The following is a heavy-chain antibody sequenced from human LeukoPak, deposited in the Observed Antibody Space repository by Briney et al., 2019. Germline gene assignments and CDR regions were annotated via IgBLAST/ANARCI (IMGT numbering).Heavy chain of an antibody. J-gene: IGHJ4*02. CDR3: ARVRVGAYDFEY. D-gene: IGHD3-10*01. CDR1: GFTLSSYW. Sequence: GGSLRLSCAASGFTLSSYWIYWVRQAPGKGLEWVSRINSDGSTTTYADSVKGRFTISRDNAKNTLYLQMNSLRAEDTAVYYCARVRVGAYDFEYWGQGTLVTVSS. V-gene: IGHV3-74*01. CDR2: INSDGSTT.